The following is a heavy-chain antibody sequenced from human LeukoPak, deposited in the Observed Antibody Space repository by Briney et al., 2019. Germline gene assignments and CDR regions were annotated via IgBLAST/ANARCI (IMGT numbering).Heavy chain of an antibody. V-gene: IGHV4-39*07. CDR2: IYYSVST. Sequence: SETLSLTCTVSGGSTSSSSDYWGWIRQPPGKGLEWIGSIYYSVSTYYNPSLTSRVTISVATSKTQFSLQLSSVTAADTAVYYCARDGGSTSTGVFDYWGPGTLVTVSS. J-gene: IGHJ4*02. CDR3: ARDGGSTSTGVFDY. CDR1: GGSTSSSSDY. D-gene: IGHD1-26*01.